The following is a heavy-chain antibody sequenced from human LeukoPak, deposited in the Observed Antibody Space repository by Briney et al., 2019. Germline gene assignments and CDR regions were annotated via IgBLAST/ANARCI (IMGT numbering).Heavy chain of an antibody. CDR3: ARGPTMVRGVILYYFDY. J-gene: IGHJ4*02. V-gene: IGHV1-69*13. CDR2: IIPIFGTA. CDR1: GGTFSSYA. Sequence: SVKVSCKASGGTFSSYAISWVRQAPGQGLEWRGGIIPIFGTANYAQKFQGRVTITADESTSTAYMELSSLRSEDTAVYYCARGPTMVRGVILYYFDYWGQGTLVTVSS. D-gene: IGHD3-10*01.